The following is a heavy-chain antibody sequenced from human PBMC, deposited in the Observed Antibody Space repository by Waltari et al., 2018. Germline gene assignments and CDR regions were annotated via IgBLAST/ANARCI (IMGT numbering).Heavy chain of an antibody. CDR3: ARMGETGIIHYYYYMDV. J-gene: IGHJ6*03. Sequence: QVQLQESGPGLVKPSEPLSLTFTVSGGYISRYYWSWIRQPAGKGLEWIGRIYTSGSTNYNPSLKSRVTMSVDTAKNQFSLKLSSVTAADTAVYYCARMGETGIIHYYYYMDVWGKGTTVTISS. CDR1: GGYISRYY. V-gene: IGHV4-4*07. CDR2: IYTSGST. D-gene: IGHD1-1*01.